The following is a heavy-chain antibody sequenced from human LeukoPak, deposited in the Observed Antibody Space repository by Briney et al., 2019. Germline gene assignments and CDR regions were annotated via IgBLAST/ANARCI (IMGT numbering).Heavy chain of an antibody. D-gene: IGHD5-24*01. CDR1: GFTFSSYG. V-gene: IGHV3-NL1*01. Sequence: GESLRLSCAASGFTFSSYGMHWVRQAPGKGLEWVSIIYNDGSTYYADSMKGRFTISRDNSKNTLYLQMNSLRAEDTAVYYCAKSDDYNDRYYFVSWGQGTLVTVSS. J-gene: IGHJ4*02. CDR2: IYNDGST. CDR3: AKSDDYNDRYYFVS.